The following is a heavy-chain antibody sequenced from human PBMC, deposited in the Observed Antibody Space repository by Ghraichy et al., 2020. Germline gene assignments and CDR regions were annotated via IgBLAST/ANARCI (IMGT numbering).Heavy chain of an antibody. J-gene: IGHJ4*02. CDR3: ARGPRYYDIFTGGRISPFDY. V-gene: IGHV4-34*01. Sequence: SETLSLTCVVYGGSFSDYLWSWIRQPPGKGLEWIGEVNHGGSTTYNPALRGRVIISIDTSKNQFSLRLSSVTAVDRAVYYCARGPRYYDIFTGGRISPFDYWGQGTLVTVSS. CDR2: VNHGGST. D-gene: IGHD3-9*01. CDR1: GGSFSDYL.